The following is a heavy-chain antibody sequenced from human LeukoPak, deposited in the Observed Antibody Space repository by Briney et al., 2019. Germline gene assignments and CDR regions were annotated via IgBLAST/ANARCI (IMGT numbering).Heavy chain of an antibody. CDR3: ARGDLVVTLEGPIDY. Sequence: SETLSLTCAVYGGSFSGYYWSWIRQSPGKGLEWIGEINHSGSTNYNPSLKSRVTISVDTSKNQFSLKLRSVTAADTAVYYCARGDLVVTLEGPIDYWGQGTLVTVSS. D-gene: IGHD2-21*02. CDR1: GGSFSGYY. CDR2: INHSGST. V-gene: IGHV4-34*01. J-gene: IGHJ4*02.